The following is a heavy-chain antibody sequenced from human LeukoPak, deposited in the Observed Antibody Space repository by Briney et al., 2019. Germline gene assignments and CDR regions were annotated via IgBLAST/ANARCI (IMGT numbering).Heavy chain of an antibody. CDR1: GFTFSDHY. CDR2: TRNKANSYTT. CDR3: ASGGDSSGYWRSNDY. Sequence: GGSLRLSCAASGFTFSDHYMDWVRQAPGKGLEWVGRTRNKANSYTTEYAASVKGRFTISRDDSKNSLYLQMNSLKTEDTAVYYCASGGDSSGYWRSNDYWGQGTLVTVSS. D-gene: IGHD3-22*01. J-gene: IGHJ4*02. V-gene: IGHV3-72*01.